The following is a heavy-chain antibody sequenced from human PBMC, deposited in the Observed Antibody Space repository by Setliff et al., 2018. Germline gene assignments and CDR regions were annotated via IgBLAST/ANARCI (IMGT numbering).Heavy chain of an antibody. V-gene: IGHV3-20*04. CDR1: GFAFASYN. J-gene: IGHJ4*02. D-gene: IGHD6-19*01. CDR2: ISWNSYHI. CDR3: VKSDRDSSGWYPDY. Sequence: GGSLRLSCAASGFAFASYNMIWVRQAPGKGLEWVSGISWNSYHIDYAGSVRGRFTISRDNAKNSLYLQMNSLTTEDTAFYYCVKSDRDSSGWYPDYWGQGTLVTVSS.